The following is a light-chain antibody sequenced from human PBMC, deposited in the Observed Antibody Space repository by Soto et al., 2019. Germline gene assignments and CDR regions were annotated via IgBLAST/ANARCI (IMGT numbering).Light chain of an antibody. CDR2: EVS. V-gene: IGLV2-8*01. CDR1: SGDVGGYNY. J-gene: IGLJ1*01. CDR3: CSYTSSSPYV. Sequence: QSALTQPPSVSGSPGQSVTISCSGTSGDVGGYNYVSWYQQHPGTAPKLVIYEVSERPSAVPDRFSGSKSGNTASLTVSGLQAEDEADYYCCSYTSSSPYVFGTGTKVTVL.